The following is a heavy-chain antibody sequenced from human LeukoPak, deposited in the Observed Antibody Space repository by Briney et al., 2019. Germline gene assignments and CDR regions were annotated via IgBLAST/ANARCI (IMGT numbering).Heavy chain of an antibody. J-gene: IGHJ4*02. CDR3: AKDVFIHYNLPAPFDY. D-gene: IGHD5-24*01. V-gene: IGHV3-48*01. CDR1: GFTFSSYS. Sequence: PGGSLRLSCAASGFTFSSYSMNWVRQAPGKGLEWVSYISSSSSTIYYADSVKGRFTISRDNSKNTLYLQMNSLRAEDTAVYYCAKDVFIHYNLPAPFDYWGQGTLVTVSS. CDR2: ISSSSSTI.